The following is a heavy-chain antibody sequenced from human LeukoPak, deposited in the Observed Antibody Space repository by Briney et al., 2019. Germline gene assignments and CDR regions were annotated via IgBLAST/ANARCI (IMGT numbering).Heavy chain of an antibody. Sequence: VESLRLSCAASGFTFSRYWMHWVRQAPGEGLVWVSRIDEYGTTIDYADSVRDRFTISRDNAKNTLCLHMNSLRAEDTAMYYCARDVGGAGSHWGQGSLVTVSS. CDR1: GFTFSRYW. V-gene: IGHV3-74*01. D-gene: IGHD3-10*01. J-gene: IGHJ4*02. CDR3: ARDVGGAGSH. CDR2: IDEYGTTI.